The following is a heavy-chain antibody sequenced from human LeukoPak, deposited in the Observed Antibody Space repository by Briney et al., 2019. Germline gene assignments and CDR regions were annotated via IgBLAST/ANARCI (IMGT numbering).Heavy chain of an antibody. CDR2: ISGSGGST. CDR1: GFTFSSYG. D-gene: IGHD2-2*01. Sequence: GGSLRLSCAASGFTFSSYGMSWVRQAPGKGLEWVSAISGSGGSTYYADSVKGRFTISRDNSKNTLYLQMNSLRAEDTAVYYCAKDPFPILYCSSTSCDAPHFDYWGQGTLVTVSS. J-gene: IGHJ4*02. V-gene: IGHV3-23*01. CDR3: AKDPFPILYCSSTSCDAPHFDY.